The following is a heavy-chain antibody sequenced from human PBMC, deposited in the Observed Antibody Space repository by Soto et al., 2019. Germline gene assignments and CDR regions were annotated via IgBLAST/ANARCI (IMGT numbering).Heavy chain of an antibody. CDR2: IYYSGST. CDR3: ARRLWFGDTQFDY. D-gene: IGHD3-10*01. J-gene: IGHJ4*02. V-gene: IGHV4-39*01. Sequence: SETLSLTCTVSGGSISSSSYYWGWIRQPPGKGLEWIGSIYYSGSTYYNPSLKSRVTISVDTSKNQFSLKLSSVTAADTAVYYCARRLWFGDTQFDYWGQGTLVTVS. CDR1: GGSISSSSYY.